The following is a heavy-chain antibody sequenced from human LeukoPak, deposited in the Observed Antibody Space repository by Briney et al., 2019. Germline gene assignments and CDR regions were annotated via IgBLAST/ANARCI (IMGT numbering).Heavy chain of an antibody. Sequence: GESLKISCRVSGYSFTSYWIGWVRQMPGKGLEWMGIIYPGDSDTRCSPSFQGQVTISADKSISTAYLQWSSLKASDTAMYYCARPSGSYLRTHFDYWGQGTLVTVSS. CDR2: IYPGDSDT. J-gene: IGHJ4*02. CDR3: ARPSGSYLRTHFDY. CDR1: GYSFTSYW. D-gene: IGHD1-26*01. V-gene: IGHV5-51*01.